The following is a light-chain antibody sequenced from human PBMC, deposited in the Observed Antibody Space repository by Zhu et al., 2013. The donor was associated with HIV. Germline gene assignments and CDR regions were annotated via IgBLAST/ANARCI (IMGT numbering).Light chain of an antibody. CDR1: QSVNTY. V-gene: IGKV3-11*01. CDR2: DAS. CDR3: QKYNSAPLT. J-gene: IGKJ4*01. Sequence: ESVLTQSPATLSLSPGERATLSCRASQSVNTYLAWYQQKPGQAPRLLIYDASNRATGIPARFSGSGSGTDFTLTISSLQPADVATYYCQKYNSAPLTFGGGTKVEIK.